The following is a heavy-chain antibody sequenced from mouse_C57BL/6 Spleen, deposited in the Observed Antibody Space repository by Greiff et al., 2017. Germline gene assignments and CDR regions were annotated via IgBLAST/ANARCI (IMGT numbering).Heavy chain of an antibody. Sequence: VQLQQSGPGLVAPSQSLSITCTVSGFSLTSYGVHWVRQPPGKGLEWLVVIWSDGSTTYNSALKSRLSISKDNSKSQVFLKMNSLQTDDTAMYYCARQGTGGMDYAMDYWGQGTSVTVSA. CDR2: IWSDGST. CDR1: GFSLTSYG. CDR3: ARQGTGGMDYAMDY. V-gene: IGHV2-6-1*01. J-gene: IGHJ4*01. D-gene: IGHD4-1*01.